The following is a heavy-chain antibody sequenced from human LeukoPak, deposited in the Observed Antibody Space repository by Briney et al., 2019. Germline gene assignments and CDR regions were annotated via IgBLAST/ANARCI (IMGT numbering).Heavy chain of an antibody. D-gene: IGHD5-18*01. CDR3: ASLGYSYGSFDGKNYYYYMDV. J-gene: IGHJ6*03. Sequence: SETLSPTCTVSGGSISSGGYYWSWIRQHPGKGLEWIGYIYYSGSTYYNPSLKSRVTISVDTSKNQFSLKLSSVTAADTAVYYCASLGYSYGSFDGKNYYYYMDVWGKGTTVTVSS. V-gene: IGHV4-31*03. CDR1: GGSISSGGYY. CDR2: IYYSGST.